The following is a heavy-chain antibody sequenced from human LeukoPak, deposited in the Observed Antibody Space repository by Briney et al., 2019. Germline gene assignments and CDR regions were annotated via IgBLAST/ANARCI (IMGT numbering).Heavy chain of an antibody. CDR2: IYYSGSS. CDR1: GGSISGYY. Sequence: SETVSLTCTVSGGSISGYYWRWIRQPPGKGRVGMGYIYYSGSSNYNPSLKNRVTISVDTSKNQFSLKLSSVTAADTAVYYCARGGLVAAGCFDYWGQGTLVTVSS. V-gene: IGHV4-59*01. J-gene: IGHJ4*02. CDR3: ARGGLVAAGCFDY. D-gene: IGHD6-13*01.